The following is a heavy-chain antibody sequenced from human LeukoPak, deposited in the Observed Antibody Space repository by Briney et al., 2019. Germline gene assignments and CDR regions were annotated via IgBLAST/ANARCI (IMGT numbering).Heavy chain of an antibody. CDR1: GFTVSNNY. CDR2: IYSGGNT. V-gene: IGHV3-53*01. J-gene: IGHJ4*02. Sequence: SGGSLRLSCAVSGFTVSNNYMSWVRQAPGKGLEWVSVIYSGGNTYYADSVTGRFTISRDNSKNTLYLQMNSLRVEDTAVYFCARDRAGGYDVFDYWGQGTLVTVSS. CDR3: ARDRAGGYDVFDY. D-gene: IGHD5-12*01.